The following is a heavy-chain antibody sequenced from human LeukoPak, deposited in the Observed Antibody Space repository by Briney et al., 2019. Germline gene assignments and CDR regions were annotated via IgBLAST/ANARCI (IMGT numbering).Heavy chain of an antibody. J-gene: IGHJ4*02. Sequence: TGGSLRLSCAASGFTFSTYAVNWVRQAPGKGLEWVSAITGSGGATYYADSVKGRLTISRDNSKNTLYLQMNSLRAEDTAVYYCAITGSFDYWGQGTLVTVSS. CDR2: ITGSGGAT. CDR1: GFTFSTYA. CDR3: AITGSFDY. V-gene: IGHV3-23*01.